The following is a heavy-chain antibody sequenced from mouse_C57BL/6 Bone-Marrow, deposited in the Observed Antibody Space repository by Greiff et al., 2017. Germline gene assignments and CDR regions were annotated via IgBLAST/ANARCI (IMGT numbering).Heavy chain of an antibody. J-gene: IGHJ1*03. D-gene: IGHD1-1*01. CDR2: IDPENGDT. CDR1: GFNIKDDY. Sequence: VQLQQSGAELVRPGASVKLSCTASGFNIKDDYMQWVKQRPEQGLAWIGWIDPENGDTEYASKFQGKATITADTSSNTAYLRLSSLTSEDTAVYYCTTHYGSSHWYFDVWGTGTTVTVSS. V-gene: IGHV14-4*01. CDR3: TTHYGSSHWYFDV.